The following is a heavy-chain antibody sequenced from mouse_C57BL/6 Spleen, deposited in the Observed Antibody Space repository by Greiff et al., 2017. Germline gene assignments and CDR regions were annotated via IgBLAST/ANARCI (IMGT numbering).Heavy chain of an antibody. CDR3: ARLGNFDY. J-gene: IGHJ2*01. CDR1: GYTFTDYY. V-gene: IGHV1-19*01. Sequence: VQLKESGPVLVKPGASVKMSCKASGYTFTDYYMNWVKQSHGKSLEWIGVINPYNGGTSYNQKFKGKATLTVDKSSSTAYMELNSLTSEDSAVYYCARLGNFDYWGQGTTLTVSS. CDR2: INPYNGGT.